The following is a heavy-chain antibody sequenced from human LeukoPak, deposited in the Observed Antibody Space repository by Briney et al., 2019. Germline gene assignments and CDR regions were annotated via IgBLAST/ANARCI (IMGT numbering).Heavy chain of an antibody. CDR1: GGTFSSYA. J-gene: IGHJ6*03. Sequence: ASVKVSCKASGGTFSSYAISWVRQAPGQGLEWMGGIIPIFGTANYAQKFQGRVTITADKSTSTAYMELSSLRSEDTAVYYCGTYQRGYSGYADYYYYYMDVWGKGTTVTVSS. V-gene: IGHV1-69*06. CDR3: GTYQRGYSGYADYYYYYMDV. CDR2: IIPIFGTA. D-gene: IGHD5-12*01.